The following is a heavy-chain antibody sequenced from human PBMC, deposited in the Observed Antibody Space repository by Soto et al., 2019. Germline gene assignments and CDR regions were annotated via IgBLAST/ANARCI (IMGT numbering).Heavy chain of an antibody. Sequence: GGSLRLSCAASGFTFSSYGMHWVRQAPGKGLEWVAVIWCDGSNKYYADSVKGRFTISRDNSKNTLYLQMNSLRAEDTAVYYCARAWGPYYDFWSGYYTGNCDYWGQGTLVTVSS. V-gene: IGHV3-33*01. J-gene: IGHJ4*02. CDR3: ARAWGPYYDFWSGYYTGNCDY. CDR1: GFTFSSYG. D-gene: IGHD3-3*01. CDR2: IWCDGSNK.